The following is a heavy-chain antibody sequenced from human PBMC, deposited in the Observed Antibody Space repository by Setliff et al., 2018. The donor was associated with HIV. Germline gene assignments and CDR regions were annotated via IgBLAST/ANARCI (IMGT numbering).Heavy chain of an antibody. D-gene: IGHD3-22*01. CDR1: GYTFTTHY. V-gene: IGHV1-2*02. CDR3: VTFSSGLGYHDIFDI. CDR2: INTESGNT. Sequence: ASVKVSCKASGYTFTTHYIHWVRRAPGQGLQWMGWINTESGNTNFAQKFEGRVALTRDTSISTAYMDLRRLRSDDTAVYYCVTFSSGLGYHDIFDIWGQVTGVT. J-gene: IGHJ3*02.